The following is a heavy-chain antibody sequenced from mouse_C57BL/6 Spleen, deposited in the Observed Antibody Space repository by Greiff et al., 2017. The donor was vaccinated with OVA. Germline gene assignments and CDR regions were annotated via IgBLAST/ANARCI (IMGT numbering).Heavy chain of an antibody. CDR1: GFSLTSYG. D-gene: IGHD1-1*01. CDR3: ASYGSSYDWYFDV. J-gene: IGHJ1*03. Sequence: VQLQESGPGLVQPSQSLSITCTVSGFSLTSYGVHWVRQSPGKGLEWLGVIWSGGSTGYNAAFISRLSISKDNSKSQVFFKMNSLQADDTAIYYCASYGSSYDWYFDVWGTGTTVTVSS. V-gene: IGHV2-2*01. CDR2: IWSGGST.